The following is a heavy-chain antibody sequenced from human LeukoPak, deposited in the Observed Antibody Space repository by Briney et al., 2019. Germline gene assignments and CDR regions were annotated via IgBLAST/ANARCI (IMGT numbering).Heavy chain of an antibody. D-gene: IGHD3-16*01. Sequence: SETLSLTCAVYGGSFRGYYWSWIRQPPGKGLVWIGEINPSGSTNHNPSLSGRVTISVDTSKNQFSLTLRSVTDADTAVYYCARGGGNYYKDVWAKGTTVTVSS. CDR2: INPSGST. CDR3: ARGGGNYYKDV. V-gene: IGHV4-34*01. J-gene: IGHJ6*03. CDR1: GGSFRGYY.